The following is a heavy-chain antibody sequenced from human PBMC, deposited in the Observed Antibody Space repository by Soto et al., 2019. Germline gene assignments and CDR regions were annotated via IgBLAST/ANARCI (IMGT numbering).Heavy chain of an antibody. CDR1: GFAFRSYS. J-gene: IGHJ6*01. CDR3: PRYCLGGSCSPAYFYYYGMCV. D-gene: IGHD2-15*01. CDR2: ISGSSNNI. V-gene: IGHV3-48*02. Sequence: WGSLRLSCAASGFAFRSYSMAWVRQAPWKGLEWVSYISGSSNNIYYADSVRGRFTISRDNAKKSLFLQMNSLRDEDTAVYYCPRYCLGGSCSPAYFYYYGMCVW.